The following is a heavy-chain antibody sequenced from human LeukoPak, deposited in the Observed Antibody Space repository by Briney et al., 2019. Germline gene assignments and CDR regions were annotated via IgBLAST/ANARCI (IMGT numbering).Heavy chain of an antibody. D-gene: IGHD5-24*01. Sequence: ASVTVSCKASGYTFTSYGFTWVRQAPGQGLEWMGWISAYIGDTKYAQRLQGRVTLTTDTSTSTAYMDLRSLRSDDTAVYYCARGLQETLAWLQAFSAFDIWGQGTMVTVSS. V-gene: IGHV1-18*01. CDR2: ISAYIGDT. J-gene: IGHJ3*02. CDR1: GYTFTSYG. CDR3: ARGLQETLAWLQAFSAFDI.